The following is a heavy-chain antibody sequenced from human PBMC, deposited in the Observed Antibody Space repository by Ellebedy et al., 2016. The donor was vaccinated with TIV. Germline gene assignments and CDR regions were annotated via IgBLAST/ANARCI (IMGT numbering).Heavy chain of an antibody. CDR1: GFTFSSYG. D-gene: IGHD5-12*01. Sequence: GESLKISXAASGFTFSSYGMHWVRQAPGKRLEWVAVISYDGSNKYYADSVKGRFTISRDNSKNTLYLQMNSLRAEDTAVYYCAKGMGGVATESIDYWGQGTLVTVSS. V-gene: IGHV3-30*18. CDR3: AKGMGGVATESIDY. CDR2: ISYDGSNK. J-gene: IGHJ4*02.